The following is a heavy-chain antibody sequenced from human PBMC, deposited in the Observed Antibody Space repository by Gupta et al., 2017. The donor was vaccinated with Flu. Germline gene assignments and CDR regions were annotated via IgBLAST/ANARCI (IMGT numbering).Heavy chain of an antibody. CDR1: GYTFTGYY. Sequence: QVQLVQSGAEVKKPGASVKVSCKASGYTFTGYYMHWVRQAPGQGLEWMGWINPNSGGTNYAQKFQGRVTMTRDTSISTAYMELSRLRSDDTAVYYCARDLGSSGWSNWFDPWGQGTLVTVSS. J-gene: IGHJ5*02. CDR2: INPNSGGT. V-gene: IGHV1-2*02. D-gene: IGHD6-19*01. CDR3: ARDLGSSGWSNWFDP.